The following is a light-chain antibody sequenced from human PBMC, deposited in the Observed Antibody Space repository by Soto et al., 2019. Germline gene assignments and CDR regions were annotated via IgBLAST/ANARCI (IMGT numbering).Light chain of an antibody. J-gene: IGKJ5*01. CDR2: AAS. CDR3: QQLNSYTIT. V-gene: IGKV1-9*01. Sequence: IQLTQSPSSLSASLGDRVTITCRASQGISSYLAWYQQKPGKAPKLLIYAASTLQSGVPSRFSGSVSGTDGTITISSLKTEDGATYYCQQLNSYTITFGQGTRLEIK. CDR1: QGISSY.